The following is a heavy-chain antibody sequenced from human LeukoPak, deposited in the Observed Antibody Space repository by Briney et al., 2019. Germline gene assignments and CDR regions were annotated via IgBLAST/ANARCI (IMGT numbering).Heavy chain of an antibody. D-gene: IGHD2-2*01. J-gene: IGHJ4*02. Sequence: SETLSLTCTVPGGSISSYYWSWIRQPPGKGLEWIGYIYYSGSTNYNPSLKSRVTISVDTSKNQFSLKLSSVTAADTAVYYCARSSQLLAGDHRAFDYWGQGTLVTVSS. CDR1: GGSISSYY. V-gene: IGHV4-59*01. CDR3: ARSSQLLAGDHRAFDY. CDR2: IYYSGST.